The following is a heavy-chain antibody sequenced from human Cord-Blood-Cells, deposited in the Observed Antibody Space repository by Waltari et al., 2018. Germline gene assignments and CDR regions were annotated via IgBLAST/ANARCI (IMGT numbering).Heavy chain of an antibody. J-gene: IGHJ4*02. D-gene: IGHD6-6*01. CDR1: GYNSTSCD. CDR3: ASQVSDSSSEDY. CDR2: MNPNSGNT. V-gene: IGHV1-8*02. Sequence: QLQLVQSGASVKKPGPSVRLSCHAPGYNSTSCDITSLRQATGQGLEWMGWMNPNSGNTGYAQKFQGRVTMTRNTSISTAYMELSSLRSEDTAVYYCASQVSDSSSEDYWGQGTLVTVSS.